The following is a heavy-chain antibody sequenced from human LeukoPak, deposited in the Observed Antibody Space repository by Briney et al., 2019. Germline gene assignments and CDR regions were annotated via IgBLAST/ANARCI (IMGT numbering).Heavy chain of an antibody. V-gene: IGHV3-21*01. J-gene: IGHJ6*04. CDR1: GFTFSSYI. CDR2: ISSSSSYI. CDR3: ARDPRAYSSGWYDYYYYGMDV. Sequence: PGGSLRLSCAASGFTFSSYIMNWVRQAPGKGLEWVSSISSSSSYIYYADSVKGRFTISRDNAKNSLYLQMNSLRAEDTAVYYCARDPRAYSSGWYDYYYYGMDVWGKGTTVTVSS. D-gene: IGHD6-19*01.